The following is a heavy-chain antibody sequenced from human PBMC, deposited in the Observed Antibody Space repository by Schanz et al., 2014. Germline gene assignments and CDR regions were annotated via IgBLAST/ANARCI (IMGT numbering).Heavy chain of an antibody. CDR1: GFTFSSYS. CDR2: ISSRSSHI. Sequence: EVQLVESGGGLVQPGGSLRLSCAASGFTFSSYSMNWVRQAPGKGLEWVSSISSRSSHIYYADSVKGRFTVSRDNAKNSVYLQMNSLRAEDTAVYYCAKSLESCPGGRCSRGYFDYWGQGTLXTVSS. D-gene: IGHD2-8*02. V-gene: IGHV3-21*04. J-gene: IGHJ4*02. CDR3: AKSLESCPGGRCSRGYFDY.